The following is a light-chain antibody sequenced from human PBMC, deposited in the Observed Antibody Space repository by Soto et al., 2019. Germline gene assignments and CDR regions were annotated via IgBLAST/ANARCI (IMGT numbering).Light chain of an antibody. Sequence: EIVMTQSPATLSVSPGERATLSCRASQSVSSNLAWYQQKPGQAPRLLIYGASTRATGIPARFSGSGSGTAFTITISSLQSEDFAVYYCQQYNNWPSWTFGQGTKVEIK. CDR3: QQYNNWPSWT. J-gene: IGKJ1*01. CDR2: GAS. CDR1: QSVSSN. V-gene: IGKV3-15*01.